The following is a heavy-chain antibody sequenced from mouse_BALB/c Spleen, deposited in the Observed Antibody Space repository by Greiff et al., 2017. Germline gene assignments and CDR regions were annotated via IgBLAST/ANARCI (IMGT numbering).Heavy chain of an antibody. Sequence: VQRVESGPGLVAPSQSLSITCTVSGFSLSRYSVHWVRQPPGKGLEWLGMIWGGGSTDYNSALKSRLSISKDNSKSQVFSKMNSLQTDDTAMYYCARSTKYGNYDYAMDYWGQGTSVTVSS. V-gene: IGHV2-6-4*01. D-gene: IGHD2-10*02. CDR3: ARSTKYGNYDYAMDY. CDR1: GFSLSRYS. CDR2: IWGGGST. J-gene: IGHJ4*01.